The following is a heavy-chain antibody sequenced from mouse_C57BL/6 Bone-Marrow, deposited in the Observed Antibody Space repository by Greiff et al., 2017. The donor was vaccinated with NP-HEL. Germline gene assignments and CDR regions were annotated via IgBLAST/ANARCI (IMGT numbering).Heavy chain of an antibody. V-gene: IGHV1-74*01. CDR3: AISNYVSYYAMAY. CDR2: IHPSDSDT. CDR1: GYTFTSYW. J-gene: IGHJ4*01. Sequence: QVQLQQPGAELVKPGASVKVSCKASGYTFTSYWMHWVKQRPGQGLEWIGRIHPSDSDTNYNQKFKGKATLTVDKSSSTAYMQLISLTSEDSAVYYCAISNYVSYYAMAYWGQGTSVTVSA. D-gene: IGHD2-5*01.